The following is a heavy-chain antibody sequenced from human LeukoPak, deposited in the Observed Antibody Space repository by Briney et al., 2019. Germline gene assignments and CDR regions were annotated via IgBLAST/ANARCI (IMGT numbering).Heavy chain of an antibody. Sequence: PSEALSLTCTVSGGSITSDYWSWIRQPPGKGLEWIGYISYSGSTSYDPSLKSRVTISGDSSKKQFSLKLSSVTAADTAVYYCARFYYDSRGYWYYFDYWGQGTLVTVSS. V-gene: IGHV4-59*08. CDR3: ARFYYDSRGYWYYFDY. D-gene: IGHD3-22*01. J-gene: IGHJ4*02. CDR1: GGSITSDY. CDR2: ISYSGST.